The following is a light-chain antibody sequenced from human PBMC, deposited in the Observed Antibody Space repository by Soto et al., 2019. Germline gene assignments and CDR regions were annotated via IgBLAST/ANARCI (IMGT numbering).Light chain of an antibody. CDR2: GAS. CDR1: QSVNNY. V-gene: IGKV3-15*01. CDR3: QQYENWPPFT. J-gene: IGKJ3*01. Sequence: EIVMMQSPATLSVSPGERATLSCRAGQSVNNYLAWYQQKPGQAPRLLIYGASTRATGIPARLSGSGSGTEFTLTISSLQPEDFAVYYCQQYENWPPFTFGPGTKVDLK.